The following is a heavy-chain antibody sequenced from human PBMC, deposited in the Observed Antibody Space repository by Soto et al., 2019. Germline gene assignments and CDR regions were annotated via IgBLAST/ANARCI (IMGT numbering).Heavy chain of an antibody. CDR2: IYYSGST. CDR3: ARVERPDSGRSCYRTFDY. Sequence: SETLSLTCTVSGGSISSYYWSWIRQPPGKGLEWIGYIYYSGSTNYNPSLKSRVTISVDTSKNQFSLKLSSVTAADTAVYYCARVERPDSGRSCYRTFDYWGQGTLVTVSS. CDR1: GGSISSYY. V-gene: IGHV4-59*01. J-gene: IGHJ4*02. D-gene: IGHD2-15*01.